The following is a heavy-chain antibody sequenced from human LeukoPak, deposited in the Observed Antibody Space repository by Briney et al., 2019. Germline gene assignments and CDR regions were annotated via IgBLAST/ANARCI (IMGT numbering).Heavy chain of an antibody. Sequence: TPSETLSLTCTVSGGSISSYYWSWIRQPPGKGLEWLGYIYYSGSTNYNPSLKSRVTISVDTSKNQFSLKLSSVTAADTAVYYCARDPDPWGQGTLVTVSS. D-gene: IGHD1-14*01. CDR1: GGSISSYY. V-gene: IGHV4-59*01. CDR3: ARDPDP. CDR2: IYYSGST. J-gene: IGHJ5*02.